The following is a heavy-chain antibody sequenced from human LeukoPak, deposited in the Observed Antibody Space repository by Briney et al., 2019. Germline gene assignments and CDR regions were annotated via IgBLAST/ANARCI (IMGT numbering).Heavy chain of an antibody. Sequence: SETLSLTCTVSGGSISSGGYYWSWIRQPPGKGLEWIGEINHSGSTNYNPSLKSRVTISVDTSKNQFSLKLSSVTAADTAVYYCASAVAGTGDAFDIWGQGTMVTVSS. J-gene: IGHJ3*02. V-gene: IGHV4-39*07. CDR2: INHSGST. CDR3: ASAVAGTGDAFDI. D-gene: IGHD6-19*01. CDR1: GGSISSGGYY.